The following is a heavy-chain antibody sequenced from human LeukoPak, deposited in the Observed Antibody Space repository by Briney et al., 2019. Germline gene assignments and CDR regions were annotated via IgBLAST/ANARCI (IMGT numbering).Heavy chain of an antibody. V-gene: IGHV4-59*01. CDR2: IYYSGST. CDR3: ARGRYCSSTSCFYFDY. J-gene: IGHJ4*02. CDR1: GGSISSYY. D-gene: IGHD2-2*01. Sequence: SETLSLTCTVSGGSISSYYWSWIRQPPGKGLEWIGYIYYSGSTNYNPSLKSRVTISVDTSKNQFSLKLSSVTAADTAVYYCARGRYCSSTSCFYFDYWGQGTLVTVSS.